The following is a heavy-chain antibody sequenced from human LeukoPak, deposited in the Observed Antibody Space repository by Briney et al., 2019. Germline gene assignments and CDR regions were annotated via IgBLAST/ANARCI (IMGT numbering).Heavy chain of an antibody. Sequence: SQTLSLTCTVSGGSITSGGYYWSWIRQHPGKGLEWIGCIYYSGTTYYNPSLKSRVSPSVDTSKNQFSLKLSSVTAADTAVYYCASGPYGSGSYLFGYWGQGTLVTVSS. J-gene: IGHJ4*02. V-gene: IGHV4-31*03. CDR3: ASGPYGSGSYLFGY. CDR2: IYYSGTT. CDR1: GGSITSGGYY. D-gene: IGHD3-10*01.